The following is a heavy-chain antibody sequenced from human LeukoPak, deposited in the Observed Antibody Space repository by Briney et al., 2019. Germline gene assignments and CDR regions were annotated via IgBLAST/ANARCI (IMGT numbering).Heavy chain of an antibody. CDR2: IYHSGST. J-gene: IGHJ3*02. CDR1: GGSISSGGYY. CDR3: ARDVSSAYAFDI. D-gene: IGHD2-15*01. Sequence: SETLSLTCTVSGGSISSGGYYWSWIRQPPGKGLEWIGYIYHSGSTYYNPSLKSRVTISVDRSKNQFSLKLSSVTAADTAVYYCARDVSSAYAFDIWGQGTMVTVSS. V-gene: IGHV4-30-2*01.